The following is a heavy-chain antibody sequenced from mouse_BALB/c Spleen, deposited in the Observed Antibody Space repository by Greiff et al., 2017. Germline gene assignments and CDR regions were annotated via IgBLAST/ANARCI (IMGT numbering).Heavy chain of an antibody. D-gene: IGHD2-10*02. CDR1: GFTFSDYG. V-gene: IGHV5-15*02. CDR3: AREGGYGNSYYFDY. CDR2: ISNLAYSI. J-gene: IGHJ2*01. Sequence: EVMLVESGGGLVQPGGSRKLSCAASGFTFSDYGMAWVRQAPGKGPEWVAFISNLAYSIYYADTVTGRFTISRENAKNTLYLEMSSLRSEDTAMYYGAREGGYGNSYYFDYWGQGTTLTVSS.